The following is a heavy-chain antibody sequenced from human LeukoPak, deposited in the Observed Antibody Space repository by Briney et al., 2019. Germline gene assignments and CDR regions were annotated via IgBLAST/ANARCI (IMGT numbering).Heavy chain of an antibody. J-gene: IGHJ4*02. CDR2: ISAYNGNT. V-gene: IGHV1-18*01. D-gene: IGHD3-9*01. CDR3: ARAYDILTGYPNYFDY. Sequence: ASGKVSCKASGYTFTSYGISWVRQAPGQGLEWMGWISAYNGNTNYAQKLQGRVTMTTDTSTSTAYMELRSLRSDDTAVYYCARAYDILTGYPNYFDYWGQGTLVTVSS. CDR1: GYTFTSYG.